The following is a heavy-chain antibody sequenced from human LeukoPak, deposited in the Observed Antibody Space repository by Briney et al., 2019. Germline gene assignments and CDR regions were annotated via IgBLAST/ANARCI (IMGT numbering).Heavy chain of an antibody. J-gene: IGHJ2*01. CDR3: ARDNGGDYWYSDI. CDR1: GASISTYY. D-gene: IGHD2-21*01. V-gene: IGHV4-4*07. CDR2: MYTSGST. Sequence: SETLSLTCTVSGASISTYYRSWIRQPAGKGLEWIGRMYTSGSTNYIPSLKSRVTMSVDTSKNQLSLKLSSVTAADTAVYFCARDNGGDYWYSDIWGRGTLVTVSS.